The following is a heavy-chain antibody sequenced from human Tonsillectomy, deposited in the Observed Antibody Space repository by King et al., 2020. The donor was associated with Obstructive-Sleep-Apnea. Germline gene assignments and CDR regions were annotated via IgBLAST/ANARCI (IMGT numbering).Heavy chain of an antibody. J-gene: IGHJ4*02. D-gene: IGHD3-10*01. V-gene: IGHV3-21*01. CDR3: ARDRGMVRGVIIS. CDR1: GFTFSSYS. Sequence: VQLVESGGGLVKPGGSLRLSCAASGFTFSSYSMNWVRQAPEKGLEWVSSISSSSSYIYYADSVKGRFTISRDNAKNSLYLQMNSLRAEDTAVYYCARDRGMVRGVIISWGQGTLVTVSS. CDR2: ISSSSSYI.